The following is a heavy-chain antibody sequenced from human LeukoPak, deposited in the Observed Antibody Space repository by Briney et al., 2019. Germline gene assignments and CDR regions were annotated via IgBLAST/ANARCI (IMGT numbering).Heavy chain of an antibody. CDR3: ASAGNPHYFDL. CDR2: VYYTGST. V-gene: IGHV4-59*11. J-gene: IGHJ4*02. Sequence: PSETLSLTCTVSGVSISSHYWSWIRQSPGKRLEWIGNVYYTGSTTYNPSLKSRVAISIDTSKNQFSLTLNSVTAADAAVYYCASAGNPHYFDLWGQGPLITVSS. CDR1: GVSISSHY.